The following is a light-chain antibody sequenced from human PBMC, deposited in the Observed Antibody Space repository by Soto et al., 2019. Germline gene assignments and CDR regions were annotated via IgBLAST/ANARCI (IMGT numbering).Light chain of an antibody. Sequence: EIVLTQSPSTLSLSPGERATLSCRASRTVIRNNLAWHQQKPGQAPRLLIYAASTRPTSIAARFSGSGSGTDFILTITSLQSEDSAVFYCQQYYHWPRTFGQGTKVDIK. CDR2: AAS. J-gene: IGKJ1*01. CDR3: QQYYHWPRT. V-gene: IGKV3-15*01. CDR1: RTVIRNN.